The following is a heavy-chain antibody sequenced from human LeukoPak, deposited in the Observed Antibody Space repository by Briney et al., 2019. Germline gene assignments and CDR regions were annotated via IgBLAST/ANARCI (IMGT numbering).Heavy chain of an antibody. CDR2: ISNDGSNE. D-gene: IGHD2-8*02. CDR3: AKDLVVSTFGQYYFHY. Sequence: GGSLRLSCAAFGLTFSTYGMHWVRQTPGKGLEWVAVISNDGSNEKYAESVKGRFTISRDNSKSTLYLQMNSLRVEDTAVYYCAKDLVVSTFGQYYFHYWGQGTLVTVSS. J-gene: IGHJ4*02. CDR1: GLTFSTYG. V-gene: IGHV3-30*18.